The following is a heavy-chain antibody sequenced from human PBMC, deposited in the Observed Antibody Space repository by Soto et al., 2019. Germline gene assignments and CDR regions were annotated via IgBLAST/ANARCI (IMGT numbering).Heavy chain of an antibody. D-gene: IGHD6-13*01. V-gene: IGHV3-11*01. Sequence: GGSLRLSCAASGFTFSDYYMSWIRQAPGKGLEWVSYISSSGSTIYYADSVKGRFTISRDNAKNSLYLQMNSLRAEDTAVYYCARVFSSSWGNNWFDPWGQGTLVTVSS. CDR2: ISSSGSTI. CDR1: GFTFSDYY. CDR3: ARVFSSSWGNNWFDP. J-gene: IGHJ5*02.